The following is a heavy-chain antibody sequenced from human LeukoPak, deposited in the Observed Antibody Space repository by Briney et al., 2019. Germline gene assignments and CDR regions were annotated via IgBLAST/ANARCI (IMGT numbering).Heavy chain of an antibody. CDR3: AREKDYSSGWALFDY. D-gene: IGHD6-19*01. CDR2: INHSGST. V-gene: IGHV4-34*01. J-gene: IGHJ4*02. CDR1: GGSFSGYY. Sequence: PSETLSLTCAVYGGSFSGYYWSWIRQPPGKGLEWIGEINHSGSTNYNPSLKSRVTISVDTSKNQFSLKLSSVTAADTAVYYCAREKDYSSGWALFDYWGQGTLVTVSS.